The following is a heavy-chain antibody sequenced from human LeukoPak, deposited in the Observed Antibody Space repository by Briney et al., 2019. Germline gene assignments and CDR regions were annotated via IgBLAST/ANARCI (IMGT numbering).Heavy chain of an antibody. V-gene: IGHV1-69*05. D-gene: IGHD3-16*01. CDR1: GGTFSSYA. Sequence: GASVKVSCKASGGTFSSYAISWVRQAPGQGLEWMGGIIPIFGTANYAQKFQGRVMITTDESTSTAYMELSSLRSEDTAVYYCARAGVMVSPDRLWFDPWGQGTLVTVSS. J-gene: IGHJ5*02. CDR2: IIPIFGTA. CDR3: ARAGVMVSPDRLWFDP.